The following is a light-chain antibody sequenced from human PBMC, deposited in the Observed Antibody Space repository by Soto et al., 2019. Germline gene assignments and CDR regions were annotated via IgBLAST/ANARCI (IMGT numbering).Light chain of an antibody. Sequence: QSVLTQPPSASGTPGQRVTISCSGSSSNIGSHTVNWYQQLPGTAPKLLIYSNNQRPSGVPDRFSGSRSGTSAFLAISGLQSEDEADYYCAAWDDSLNGHVVFGGGTKLTVL. J-gene: IGLJ2*01. CDR3: AAWDDSLNGHVV. V-gene: IGLV1-44*01. CDR1: SSNIGSHT. CDR2: SNN.